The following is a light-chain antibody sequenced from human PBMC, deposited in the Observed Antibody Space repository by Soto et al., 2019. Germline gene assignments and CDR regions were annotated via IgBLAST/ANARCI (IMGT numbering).Light chain of an antibody. CDR1: SSDVGSYNF. J-gene: IGLJ2*01. Sequence: QSALTQPPSASGSPGQSVTISCTGTSSDVGSYNFVSWYQHHPGKAPKLILYDVIKRPSGVPDRFSSSKSGNTASLTVSGLQAEDEADYYCSSYGGSNSFILFGGGTKLTVL. V-gene: IGLV2-8*01. CDR2: DVI. CDR3: SSYGGSNSFIL.